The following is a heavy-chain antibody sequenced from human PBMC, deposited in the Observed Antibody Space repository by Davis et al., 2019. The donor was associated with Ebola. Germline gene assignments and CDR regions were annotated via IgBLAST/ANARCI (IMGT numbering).Heavy chain of an antibody. D-gene: IGHD3-3*01. J-gene: IGHJ4*02. V-gene: IGHV3-7*01. CDR2: IKQDGSEK. CDR3: ASLYDFWSGRYDY. Sequence: PGGSLRLSCAASGFTFSSYWMSWVRQAPGKGLEWVANIKQDGSEKYYVDSVKGRFTISRDNAKNSLYLQMNSLRAEDTAVYYCASLYDFWSGRYDYWGQGTLVTVSS. CDR1: GFTFSSYW.